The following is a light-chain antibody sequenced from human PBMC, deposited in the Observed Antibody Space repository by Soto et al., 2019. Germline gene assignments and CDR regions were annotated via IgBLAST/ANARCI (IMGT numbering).Light chain of an antibody. J-gene: IGLJ1*01. CDR2: DDS. CDR1: SIGGKS. V-gene: IGLV3-21*02. CDR3: QVWDSATDQYV. Sequence: SYELTQPPSVSVAPGQTATITCGGNSIGGKSVHWYQRKPGQAPVLVVYDDSDRPSGIPERFAGSNSGNTATLTISRVEAGDEAAFYCQVWDSATDQYVFGTGPKVTVL.